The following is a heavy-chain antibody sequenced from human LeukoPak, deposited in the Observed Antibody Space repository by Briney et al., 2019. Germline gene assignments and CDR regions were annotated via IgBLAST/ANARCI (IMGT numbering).Heavy chain of an antibody. CDR3: AKVPGGPWHVQGIGDS. CDR1: GFTFSSYG. CDR2: IWYDGSNI. Sequence: PGGSLRLSCAASGFTFSSYGMHSVRQGPGKGLEWVSVIWYDGSNIYYPDSVKGRFTISRDNSKNMLYLQMSSLRVEDTAVYYCAKVPGGPWHVQGIGDSWGQGTLVTVSS. J-gene: IGHJ4*02. D-gene: IGHD6-13*01. V-gene: IGHV3-33*06.